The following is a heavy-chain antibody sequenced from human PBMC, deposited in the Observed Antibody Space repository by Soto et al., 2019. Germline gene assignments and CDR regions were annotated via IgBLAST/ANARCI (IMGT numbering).Heavy chain of an antibody. CDR2: ISAYNGNT. V-gene: IGHV1-18*01. CDR1: GYTFTSYG. J-gene: IGHJ6*02. D-gene: IGHD4-17*01. CDR3: ARDKGDYGDLRAYWYYGMDV. Sequence: QVQLVQSGAEVKKPGASVKVSCKASGYTFTSYGISWGRQAPGQGREWMGWISAYNGNTNYAQKLQGRVTMTTDTSTSTAYMELRSLRSDDTAVYYCARDKGDYGDLRAYWYYGMDVGGQGTTVTVSS.